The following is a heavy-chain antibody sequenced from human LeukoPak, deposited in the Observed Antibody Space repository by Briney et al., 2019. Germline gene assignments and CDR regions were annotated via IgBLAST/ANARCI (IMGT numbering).Heavy chain of an antibody. J-gene: IGHJ4*02. V-gene: IGHV3-23*01. CDR3: AKEGRTTGIVGATTGY. CDR2: ISGSGGST. D-gene: IGHD1-26*01. CDR1: GFTFSSYA. Sequence: GGSLRLSCAASGFTFSSYAMSWVRQAPGKGLEWVSAISGSGGSTYYADSVKGRFTISRDNSKNTLYLQMNSLRAEDTAVYYCAKEGRTTGIVGATTGYWGQGTLVTVFS.